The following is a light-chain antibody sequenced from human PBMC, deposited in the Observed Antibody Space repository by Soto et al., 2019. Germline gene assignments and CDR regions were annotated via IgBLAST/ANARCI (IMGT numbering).Light chain of an antibody. CDR1: QSVSSSY. Sequence: EIVLTQSPGTLSLSPGERVTLSCRASQSVSSSYLAWYQQTPGQAPRLLIYGASSRATGIPDRFSGSGSGTDFTLTISRLEPEDFAVYYCQQYGSSITFGQGTRLEIK. J-gene: IGKJ5*01. CDR3: QQYGSSIT. CDR2: GAS. V-gene: IGKV3-20*01.